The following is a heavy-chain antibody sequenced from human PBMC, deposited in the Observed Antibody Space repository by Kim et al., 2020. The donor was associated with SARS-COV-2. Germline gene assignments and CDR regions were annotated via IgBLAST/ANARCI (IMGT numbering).Heavy chain of an antibody. CDR2: INHSGST. J-gene: IGHJ4*02. Sequence: SQTLSLTCAVYGGSFSGYYWSWIRQPPGKGLEWIGEINHSGSTNYNPSLKSRVTISVDTSKNQFSLKLSSVTAADTAVYYCASSMVRGVIKLWGQGTLVT. CDR1: GGSFSGYY. D-gene: IGHD3-10*01. CDR3: ASSMVRGVIKL. V-gene: IGHV4-34*01.